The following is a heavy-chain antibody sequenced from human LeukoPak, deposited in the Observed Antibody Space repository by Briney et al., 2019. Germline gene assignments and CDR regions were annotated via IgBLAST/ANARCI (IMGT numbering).Heavy chain of an antibody. Sequence: GGSLRLSCAASGFTFSNYAMSWVRQAPGKGLEWVSDISGSGGSTYYADSVKGRFTISRDNAKNSLYLQMNSLRAEDTAVYYCTRSGYSGYDPDYWGQGTLVTVSS. D-gene: IGHD5-12*01. CDR3: TRSGYSGYDPDY. J-gene: IGHJ4*02. CDR2: ISGSGGST. V-gene: IGHV3-23*01. CDR1: GFTFSNYA.